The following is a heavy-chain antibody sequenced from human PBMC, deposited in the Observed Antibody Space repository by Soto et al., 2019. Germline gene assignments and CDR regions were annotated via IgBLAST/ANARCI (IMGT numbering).Heavy chain of an antibody. J-gene: IGHJ4*02. CDR3: AKDLRPFGRSKPGEDY. CDR1: GFTFKSCA. Sequence: DVQLLESGGGLVQPGGSLRLSCAASGFTFKSCAMSWVRQAPGKGLEWVSAISYSGGTTYYADSVKGRFTISRDNSNNTLYLQMNSLRAEDTALYYCAKDLRPFGRSKPGEDYWGQGTLVTVSS. CDR2: ISYSGGTT. D-gene: IGHD3-10*01. V-gene: IGHV3-23*01.